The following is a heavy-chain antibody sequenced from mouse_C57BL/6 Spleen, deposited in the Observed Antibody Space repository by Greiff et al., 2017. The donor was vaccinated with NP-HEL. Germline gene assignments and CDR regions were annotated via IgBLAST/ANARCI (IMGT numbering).Heavy chain of an antibody. V-gene: IGHV10-1*01. CDR1: GFSFNTYA. CDR3: VRPSGQLPYAMDY. Sequence: EVQGVESGGGLVQPKGSLKLSCAASGFSFNTYAMNWVRQAPGKGLEWVARIRSKSNNYATYYADSVKDRFTISRDDSESMLYLQMNNLKTEDTAMYYCVRPSGQLPYAMDYWGQGTSVTVSS. CDR2: IRSKSNNYAT. D-gene: IGHD6-1*01. J-gene: IGHJ4*01.